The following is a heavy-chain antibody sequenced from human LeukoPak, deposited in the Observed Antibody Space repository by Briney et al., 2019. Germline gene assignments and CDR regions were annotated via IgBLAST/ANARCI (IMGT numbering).Heavy chain of an antibody. CDR2: IYYSGTT. Sequence: PSETLSLTCTVSGGSIPISTYYWGWVRQPPGKGLEWIGSIYYSGTTKYNPSLKSRVTISVDNSNNKFSLRLSSVTAADTALYYCARGTLYSGWSYYFDSWGQGTLVTVSS. D-gene: IGHD6-19*01. J-gene: IGHJ4*02. V-gene: IGHV4-39*07. CDR3: ARGTLYSGWSYYFDS. CDR1: GGSIPISTYY.